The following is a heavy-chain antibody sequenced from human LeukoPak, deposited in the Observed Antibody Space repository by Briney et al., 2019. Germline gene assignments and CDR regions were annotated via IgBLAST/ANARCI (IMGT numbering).Heavy chain of an antibody. CDR3: AKDLGKTSRYYSDS. CDR1: GFTFSNYA. V-gene: IGHV3-23*01. Sequence: GGSLRLSCAASGFTFSNYAMSWVRQAPGKGLEWVSLISSGDSTFYADSVKGRFTISRDNSKRTLYLQMNSLRAADTAVYYCAKDLGKTSRYYSDSWGQGTLVTVSS. CDR2: ISSGDST. J-gene: IGHJ4*02.